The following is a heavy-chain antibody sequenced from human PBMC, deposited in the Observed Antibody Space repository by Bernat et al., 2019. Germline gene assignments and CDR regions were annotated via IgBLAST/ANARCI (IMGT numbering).Heavy chain of an antibody. CDR3: AKDGQLTPYFYYYMDV. V-gene: IGHV3-74*03. CDR1: GFTFGGYW. CDR2: INSDGSVI. D-gene: IGHD3-10*01. J-gene: IGHJ6*03. Sequence: EMQLVESGGGLVQPGGSLRLSCAASGFTFGGYWMHWVRQVPGKGLLWVARINSDGSVIKYADSVKGRFTISRDNAKNTLYLQINSLRAEDTAIYYCAKDGQLTPYFYYYMDVWGRGTTVTVSS.